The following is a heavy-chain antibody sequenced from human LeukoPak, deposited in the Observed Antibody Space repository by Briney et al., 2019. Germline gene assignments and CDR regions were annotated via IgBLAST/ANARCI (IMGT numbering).Heavy chain of an antibody. CDR3: AKYGGYDWRPTDY. D-gene: IGHD5-12*01. CDR2: ISGSGGST. CDR1: GFTFSSYA. Sequence: GGSLRLSYAASGFTFSSYAISWVRQAPGKGLEWVSAISGSGGSTYYAGSVKGRFTISRDNSKNTLYLQMNSLRAEDTAVYYCAKYGGYDWRPTDYWGQGTLVTVSS. V-gene: IGHV3-23*01. J-gene: IGHJ4*02.